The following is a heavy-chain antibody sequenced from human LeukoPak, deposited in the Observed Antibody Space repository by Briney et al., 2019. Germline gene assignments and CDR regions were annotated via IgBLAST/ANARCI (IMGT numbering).Heavy chain of an antibody. CDR2: IILNNGAT. CDR1: GYTFTGYQ. Sequence: GASVKVSCKASGYTFTGYQMHWVRQAPGQGLEWMGRIILNNGATNYAQKFQGRVTLTRDTSISTAYMELSRQTSDDTAVYYCAIDGGNHNFDYWGQGTLVTVSS. V-gene: IGHV1-2*06. D-gene: IGHD1-14*01. J-gene: IGHJ4*02. CDR3: AIDGGNHNFDY.